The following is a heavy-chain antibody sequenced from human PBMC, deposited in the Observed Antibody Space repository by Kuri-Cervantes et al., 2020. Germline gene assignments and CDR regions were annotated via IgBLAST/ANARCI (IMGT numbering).Heavy chain of an antibody. J-gene: IGHJ4*02. Sequence: GESLKISCAASGFTFSSYAMHWVRQAPGKGLEWVAVISYDGSNKYYADSVKGRFTISRDNSKNTLYLQMNSLRAEDTAVYYCAHSPRSSGWFYFDYWGQGTLVTVSS. D-gene: IGHD6-19*01. CDR2: ISYDGSNK. V-gene: IGHV3-30-3*01. CDR3: AHSPRSSGWFYFDY. CDR1: GFTFSSYA.